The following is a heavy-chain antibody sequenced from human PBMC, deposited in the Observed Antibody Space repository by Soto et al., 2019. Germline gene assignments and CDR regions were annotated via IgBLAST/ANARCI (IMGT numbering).Heavy chain of an antibody. CDR1: GGSISSYY. Sequence: QVQLQESGPGLVKPSETLSLTCTVSGGSISSYYWSWIRQPPGKGLEWIGYIYYSGSTNYNPSLQSRVTISVDTSKNQFSLKLSSVTAADTAVYYCARDIMGTSYYYYGMDVWGQGTTVTVSS. V-gene: IGHV4-59*01. CDR2: IYYSGST. J-gene: IGHJ6*02. D-gene: IGHD5-12*01. CDR3: ARDIMGTSYYYYGMDV.